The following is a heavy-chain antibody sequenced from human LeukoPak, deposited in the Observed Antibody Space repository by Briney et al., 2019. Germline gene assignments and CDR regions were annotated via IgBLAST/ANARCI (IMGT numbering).Heavy chain of an antibody. D-gene: IGHD2-21*02. CDR1: GFTFSSHT. J-gene: IGHJ3*02. CDR2: ISSSSSRI. V-gene: IGHV3-48*02. Sequence: GGSLRLSCAASGFTFSSHTMNWVRQAPGKGLEWVSYISSSSSRINYAGSVKGRFTISRDNAKNSLYLQMNSLRDEDTAVYYCARGLIYCGGDCYRAFDIWGQGTMVTVSS. CDR3: ARGLIYCGGDCYRAFDI.